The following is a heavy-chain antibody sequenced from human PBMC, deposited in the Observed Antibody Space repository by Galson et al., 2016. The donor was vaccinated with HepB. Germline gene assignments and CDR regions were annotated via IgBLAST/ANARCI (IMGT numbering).Heavy chain of an antibody. Sequence: SLRLSCAASGVTFSSYAMSWVRQAPGKGLEWVSAISGSGGSTYYADSVKGRFTISRDNAKNSVYLQMNSLRGDDTAVYYCMSYSDAWYSGFWGQGTLVTVSS. D-gene: IGHD6-13*01. V-gene: IGHV3-23*01. CDR1: GVTFSSYA. CDR3: MSYSDAWYSGF. J-gene: IGHJ4*02. CDR2: ISGSGGST.